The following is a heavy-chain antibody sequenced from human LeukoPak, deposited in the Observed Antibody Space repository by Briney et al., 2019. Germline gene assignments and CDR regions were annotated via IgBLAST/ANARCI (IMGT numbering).Heavy chain of an antibody. CDR3: ARHHIVVVPAAILSWFDP. CDR2: IYYCGST. Sequence: SQTLSLTCTVSGGSISSGDYYWSWIRQPPGKGLEWIGYIYYCGSTYYNPSLKSRVTISVDTSKNQFSLKLSSVTAADTAVYYCARHHIVVVPAAILSWFDPWGQGTLVTVSS. D-gene: IGHD2-2*02. J-gene: IGHJ5*02. CDR1: GGSISSGDYY. V-gene: IGHV4-30-4*01.